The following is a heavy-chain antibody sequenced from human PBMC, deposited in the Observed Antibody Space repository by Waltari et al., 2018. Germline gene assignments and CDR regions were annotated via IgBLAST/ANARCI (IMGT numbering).Heavy chain of an antibody. D-gene: IGHD5-18*01. J-gene: IGHJ3*02. CDR1: GGILSSYT. CDR3: ARGDSYGSADGFDI. V-gene: IGHV1-69*08. Sequence: QVQLVQSGAEVKKPGSSVKVSCTASGGILSSYTLSWVRQAPGQGLEWMGRIIPILGTANDAQKFQGRVTITADKSTSTAYMELSSLRAEDTAVYYCARGDSYGSADGFDIWGQGTMVTVSS. CDR2: IIPILGTA.